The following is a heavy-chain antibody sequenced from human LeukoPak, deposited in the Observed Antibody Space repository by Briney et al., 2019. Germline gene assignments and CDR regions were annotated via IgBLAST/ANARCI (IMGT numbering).Heavy chain of an antibody. Sequence: ASVKVSCKASGYTFTSYGISWVRQAPGQGLEWMGWISAYNGNTNYAQKFQGRVTITADESTSTAYMELRSLRSDDTAVYYCARDGAATGIYWGQGTLVTVSS. D-gene: IGHD6-13*01. CDR1: GYTFTSYG. J-gene: IGHJ4*02. CDR2: ISAYNGNT. CDR3: ARDGAATGIY. V-gene: IGHV1-18*01.